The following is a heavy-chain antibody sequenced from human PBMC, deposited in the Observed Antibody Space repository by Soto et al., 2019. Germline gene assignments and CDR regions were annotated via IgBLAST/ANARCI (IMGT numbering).Heavy chain of an antibody. D-gene: IGHD3-16*01. CDR3: ASELREGDDAFDT. V-gene: IGHV3-33*01. J-gene: IGHJ3*02. CDR2: IWYYGSNK. CDR1: GITFRGYG. Sequence: QVQLVESGGGVVQPGKSLRLSCAASGITFRGYGFHWVRQAPGKGLEWVAVIWYYGSNKYYADSVKGRFTISRDDSKNTLYMQTNSLRAEDTAVYYCASELREGDDAFDTWGQGTVVSVSS.